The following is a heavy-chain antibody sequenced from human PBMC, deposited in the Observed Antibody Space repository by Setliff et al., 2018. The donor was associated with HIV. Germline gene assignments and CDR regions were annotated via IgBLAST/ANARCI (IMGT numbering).Heavy chain of an antibody. D-gene: IGHD2-2*02. Sequence: GRCLTPSCAVSGFTFSSYEMNWVRPAAGKGLEWVSYISNIGSTIYYADSVKGRFTISRDNAKNSLYLQMNSLRAEDSAVYYCAMIPYHYYYAMDVWGQGTTVTVSS. J-gene: IGHJ6*02. CDR3: AMIPYHYYYAMDV. V-gene: IGHV3-48*03. CDR2: ISNIGSTI. CDR1: GFTFSSYE.